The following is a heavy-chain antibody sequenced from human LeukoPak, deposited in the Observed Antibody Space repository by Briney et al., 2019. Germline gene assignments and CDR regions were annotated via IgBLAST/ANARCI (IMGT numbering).Heavy chain of an antibody. CDR1: GFTFSSYN. Sequence: GESLRLSCAASGFTFSSYNMNWVRQAPGKGLEWVSYISSSSSTIYYADSVKGRFTISRDNAKNSLYLQMNSLGDEDTAVYYCGLRIDYWGPGMLVTISS. CDR3: GLRIDY. D-gene: IGHD5/OR15-5a*01. V-gene: IGHV3-48*02. J-gene: IGHJ4*02. CDR2: ISSSSSTI.